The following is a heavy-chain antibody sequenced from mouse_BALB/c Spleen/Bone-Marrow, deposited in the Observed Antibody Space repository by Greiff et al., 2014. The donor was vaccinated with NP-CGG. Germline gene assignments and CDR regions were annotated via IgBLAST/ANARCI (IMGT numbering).Heavy chain of an antibody. V-gene: IGHV1-14*01. J-gene: IGHJ1*01. CDR2: INPYNDGT. D-gene: IGHD1-1*01. CDR1: GYTFTSYV. Sequence: EVQLQQSGPELVKPGASVKMSRKASGYTFTSYVMHWVKQKPGQGLEWIGYINPYNDGTKYNEKFKGKATLTSDKSSSTAYMELSSLTSEDSAVYYCARRDYYGSSFYWYFDVWGAGTTVPVSS. CDR3: ARRDYYGSSFYWYFDV.